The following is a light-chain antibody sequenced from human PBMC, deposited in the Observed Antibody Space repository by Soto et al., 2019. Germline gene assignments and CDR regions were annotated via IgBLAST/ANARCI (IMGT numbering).Light chain of an antibody. Sequence: ELVLTQSPGTLSLSPGERATLSCRASQAVRNNYLAWYQQKPGQAPRLLIYDASSRATGIPDRFSGGGSGTDFTLTISRLEPEDFAVYYCQQRSNWVTFGPGTKVDIK. CDR3: QQRSNWVT. CDR2: DAS. CDR1: QAVRNNY. V-gene: IGKV3D-20*02. J-gene: IGKJ3*01.